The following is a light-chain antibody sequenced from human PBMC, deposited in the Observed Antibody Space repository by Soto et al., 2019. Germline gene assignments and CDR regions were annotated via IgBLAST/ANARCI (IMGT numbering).Light chain of an antibody. CDR2: DVN. CDR1: SSDVGAYIF. J-gene: IGLJ1*01. Sequence: QSARAQPPSASGSPGQSVTISCTGTSSDVGAYIFVSWYQQHPGKAPKLMVYDVNRRPPGVPDRFFGSKSGNTASLTVSGLQAEDEADYYCVSFAGGTDVFGTGTKVTVL. CDR3: VSFAGGTDV. V-gene: IGLV2-8*01.